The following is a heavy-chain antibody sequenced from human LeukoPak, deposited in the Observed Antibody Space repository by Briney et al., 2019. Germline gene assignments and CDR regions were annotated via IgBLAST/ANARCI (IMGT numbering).Heavy chain of an antibody. V-gene: IGHV1-69*13. CDR1: GGTFSSYA. CDR2: IIPIFGTA. Sequence: ASVKVSCKAPGGTFSSYAISWVRQAPGQGLEWMGGIIPIFGTANYAQKFQGRVTITADESTSTAYMELSSLRSEDTAVYYCARRRRTTTLFDYWGQGTLVTVSS. D-gene: IGHD1-7*01. J-gene: IGHJ4*02. CDR3: ARRRRTTTLFDY.